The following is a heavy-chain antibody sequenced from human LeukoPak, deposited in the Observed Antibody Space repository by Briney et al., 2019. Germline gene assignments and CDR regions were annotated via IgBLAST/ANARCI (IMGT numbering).Heavy chain of an antibody. J-gene: IGHJ5*02. Sequence: RSATLSLTCTVSGGSVSSGSYYWSWIRQPPGKGLEWIGYIYYSGSTNYNPSLKSRVTISVDTSKNQFSLKLSSVTAADTAVYYCAREGGYCSSTSCSNNWFDPWGQGTLVTVSS. D-gene: IGHD2-2*01. CDR2: IYYSGST. CDR3: AREGGYCSSTSCSNNWFDP. V-gene: IGHV4-61*01. CDR1: GGSVSSGSYY.